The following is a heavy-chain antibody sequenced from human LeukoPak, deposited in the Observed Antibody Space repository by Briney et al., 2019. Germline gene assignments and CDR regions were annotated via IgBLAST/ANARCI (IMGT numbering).Heavy chain of an antibody. V-gene: IGHV3-23*01. CDR2: ISGSGGST. CDR3: ATLIVDRFDY. J-gene: IGHJ4*02. CDR1: GFTFSSYA. D-gene: IGHD1-26*01. Sequence: GGSLSLSCAASGFTFSSYAMSWVRQAQGKGLGWVSAISGSGGSTYYADSVKGRFTISRDNSKNTLYLQMNSLRAEDTAVYYCATLIVDRFDYWGQGTLVTVSS.